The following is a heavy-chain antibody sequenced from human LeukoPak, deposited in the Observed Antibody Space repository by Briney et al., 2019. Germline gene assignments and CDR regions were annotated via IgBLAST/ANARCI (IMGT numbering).Heavy chain of an antibody. Sequence: GGSLRLSCAASGFTFSSYSMNWVRQAPGKGLEWVSSISSSSSYIYYADSVKGRFIISRDNAKNSLYVQMNSLRAEDTAVYYCARDGSGDGYNDYWGQGTLVTVSS. CDR3: ARDGSGDGYNDY. J-gene: IGHJ4*02. V-gene: IGHV3-21*01. CDR1: GFTFSSYS. CDR2: ISSSSSYI. D-gene: IGHD5-24*01.